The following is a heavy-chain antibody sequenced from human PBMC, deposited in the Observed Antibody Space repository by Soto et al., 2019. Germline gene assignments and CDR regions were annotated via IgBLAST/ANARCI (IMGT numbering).Heavy chain of an antibody. J-gene: IGHJ5*02. CDR1: GFTFSSYG. CDR2: IWYDGSNK. D-gene: IGHD2-2*01. V-gene: IGHV3-33*01. CDR3: ATDRAYCSSTSCPLGS. Sequence: PGESLKISCAASGFTFSSYGMHWVRQAPGKGLEWVAVIWYDGSNKYYADSVKGRFTISRDNSKNTLYLQMNSLRAEDTAVYYCATDRAYCSSTSCPLGSWGQGTLVTVSS.